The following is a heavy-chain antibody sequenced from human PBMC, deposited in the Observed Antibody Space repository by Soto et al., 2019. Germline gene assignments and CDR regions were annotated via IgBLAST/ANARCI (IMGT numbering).Heavy chain of an antibody. Sequence: QVQLVQSGAEVKKPGASVKVSCKASGNTFTGYYMHWVRQAPGQGVEWMGIINPSDGSRTYPQKFQGIVTMTRNTSTGTVHMEWSSLRSEDTAMYYCTYSGDYYYGVDVWGQGTTVTVSS. D-gene: IGHD4-17*01. J-gene: IGHJ6*02. V-gene: IGHV1-46*01. CDR2: INPSDGSR. CDR1: GNTFTGYY. CDR3: TYSGDYYYGVDV.